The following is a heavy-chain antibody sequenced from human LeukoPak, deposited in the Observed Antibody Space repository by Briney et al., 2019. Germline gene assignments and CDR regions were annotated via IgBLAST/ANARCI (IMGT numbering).Heavy chain of an antibody. CDR3: AREHDSSAPGAFDI. D-gene: IGHD3-22*01. CDR2: IYYSGST. V-gene: IGHV4-30-4*01. J-gene: IGHJ3*02. CDR1: GGSLSSGDYY. Sequence: PSETLSLTCTVSGGSLSSGDYYWSWIRQPPGKGLEWIGYIYYSGSTYYNPSLKSRVTISVDTSKNQFSLKLSSVTAADTAVYYCAREHDSSAPGAFDIWGQGTMVTVSS.